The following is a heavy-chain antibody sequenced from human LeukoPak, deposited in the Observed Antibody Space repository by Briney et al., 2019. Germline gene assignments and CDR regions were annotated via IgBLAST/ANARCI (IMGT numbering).Heavy chain of an antibody. CDR2: IKPDGSEK. D-gene: IGHD6-19*01. Sequence: RSGGSLRLSCAVSGFTFSSYWMSWVRQAPGRRPEWVANIKPDGSEKYYVDSVKGRFTVSRDNAKNSLFLQMNSLRDEDTAVYYCARDGRSGWFRGCKFDPWGQGTLVTVSS. CDR3: ARDGRSGWFRGCKFDP. J-gene: IGHJ5*02. CDR1: GFTFSSYW. V-gene: IGHV3-7*03.